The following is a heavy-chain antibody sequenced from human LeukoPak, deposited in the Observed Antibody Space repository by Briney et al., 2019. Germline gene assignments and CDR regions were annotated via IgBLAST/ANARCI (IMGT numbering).Heavy chain of an antibody. CDR2: VNPNSGGT. Sequence: ASVKVSCKASGFTFTGYYIHWVRQAPGQGLEWMGWVNPNSGGTNYAQMFQGRVTMTSDTSNNTAYMELSGLRSDDTAVYYCARDSYGGNWSLGYWGQGTLVTVSS. CDR1: GFTFTGYY. V-gene: IGHV1-2*02. J-gene: IGHJ4*02. CDR3: ARDSYGGNWSLGY. D-gene: IGHD4-23*01.